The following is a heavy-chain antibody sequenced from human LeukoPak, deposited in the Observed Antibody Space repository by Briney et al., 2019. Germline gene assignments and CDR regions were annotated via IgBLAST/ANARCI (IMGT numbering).Heavy chain of an antibody. J-gene: IGHJ4*02. CDR3: ARVGYSSGWYRGVIQLFDY. Sequence: GASVKVSCKASGYTFTGYYMHWVRQAPGQGLEWMGRINPNSGGTNYAQKFQGRVTMTRDTSISTAYMELSRLGSDDTAVYYCARVGYSSGWYRGVIQLFDYWGQGTLVTVSS. V-gene: IGHV1-2*06. D-gene: IGHD6-19*01. CDR1: GYTFTGYY. CDR2: INPNSGGT.